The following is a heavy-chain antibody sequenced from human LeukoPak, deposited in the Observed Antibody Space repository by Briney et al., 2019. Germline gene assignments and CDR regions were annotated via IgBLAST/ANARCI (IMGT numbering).Heavy chain of an antibody. CDR1: GFTFSSYA. V-gene: IGHV3-30-3*01. D-gene: IGHD3-22*01. CDR2: ISYDGSNK. CDR3: ARGTYYYDSSGYYSIDY. J-gene: IGHJ4*02. Sequence: AGGSLRLSCAASGFTFSSYAMHWVRQAPGKGLEWVAVISYDGSNKYYADSVKGRFTISRDNSKNTQYLQMNSLRAEDTAVYYCARGTYYYDSSGYYSIDYWGQGTLVTVSS.